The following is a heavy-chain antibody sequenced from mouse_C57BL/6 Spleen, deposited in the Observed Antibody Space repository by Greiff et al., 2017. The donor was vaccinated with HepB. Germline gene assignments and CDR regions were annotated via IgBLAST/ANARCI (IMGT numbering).Heavy chain of an antibody. CDR3: ARSDRTFYSDSYYFDY. CDR2: INPSSGYT. D-gene: IGHD2-12*01. J-gene: IGHJ2*01. Sequence: QVQLKQSGAELAKPGASVKLSCKASGYTFTSYWMHWVKQRPGQGLEWIGYINPSSGYTKYNQKFKDKATLTADKSSSTAYMQLSSLTYEDSAVYYCARSDRTFYSDSYYFDYWGQGTTLTVSS. CDR1: GYTFTSYW. V-gene: IGHV1-7*01.